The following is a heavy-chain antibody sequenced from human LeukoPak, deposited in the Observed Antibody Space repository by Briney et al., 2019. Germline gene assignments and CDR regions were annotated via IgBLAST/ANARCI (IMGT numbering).Heavy chain of an antibody. CDR2: ISGSGGTT. J-gene: IGHJ4*02. V-gene: IGHV3-23*01. Sequence: PGGSLRLSCATSGFTFSTYAMTWVRQAPGKEQEWVAVISGSGGTTYYADSVKGRFTISRDNSNNTLYLQMDSLRAEDTALYYCAKGPGYYYDSSGYPEPPDYWGQGTLVTVSS. D-gene: IGHD3-22*01. CDR1: GFTFSTYA. CDR3: AKGPGYYYDSSGYPEPPDY.